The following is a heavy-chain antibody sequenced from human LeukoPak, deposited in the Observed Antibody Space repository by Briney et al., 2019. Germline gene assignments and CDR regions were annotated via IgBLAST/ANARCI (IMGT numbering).Heavy chain of an antibody. Sequence: ASVKVSCKVSGYTLTQLSMHWVRQAPGKGLEWMGGFDPENGETIYAQKFQGRVTMTEDTSTDTAYMELSSLRSEDTAVYYCATDPRVRGWSYDYWGQGTLVTVSS. CDR2: FDPENGET. J-gene: IGHJ4*02. CDR3: ATDPRVRGWSYDY. D-gene: IGHD6-19*01. CDR1: GYTLTQLS. V-gene: IGHV1-24*01.